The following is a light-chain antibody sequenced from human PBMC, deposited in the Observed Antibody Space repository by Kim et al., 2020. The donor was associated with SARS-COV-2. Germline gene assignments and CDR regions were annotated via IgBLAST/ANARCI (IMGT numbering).Light chain of an antibody. CDR3: SSYTSSSRYV. CDR2: DVS. V-gene: IGLV2-14*03. Sequence: QSITISCTGTSSDVGGYNYVSWYQQHPGKAPKLRIYDVSNRPSGVSIRFSGSKSGNAASLTISGLQAEDEADYYCSSYTSSSRYVFGTGTKVTVL. CDR1: SSDVGGYNY. J-gene: IGLJ1*01.